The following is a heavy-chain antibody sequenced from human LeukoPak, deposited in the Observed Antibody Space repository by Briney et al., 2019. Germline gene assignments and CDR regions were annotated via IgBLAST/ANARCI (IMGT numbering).Heavy chain of an antibody. CDR1: GFTFSNYW. J-gene: IGHJ6*03. CDR3: ARERNLVTTTPLYYYYYYMDV. D-gene: IGHD4-11*01. CDR2: IKQDGSEK. V-gene: IGHV3-7*01. Sequence: GGSLRLSCAASGFTFSNYWMNWVRQAPGKGLEWVANIKQDGSEKYYVDSVEGRFTVSRDNAKNSLYLQMNSLRAEDTAVYYCARERNLVTTTPLYYYYYYMDVWGKGTTVTVSS.